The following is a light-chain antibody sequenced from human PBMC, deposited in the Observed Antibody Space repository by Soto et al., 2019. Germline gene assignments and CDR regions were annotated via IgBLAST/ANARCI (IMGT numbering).Light chain of an antibody. CDR1: SSDVGGYYS. CDR3: TSYSSSDIFYV. Sequence: QSVLTQPASVSGSPGQSITISCTGTSSDVGGYYSVSWYRQHPGKAPKLIIYGVTNRPSGVSDRFSASKSGNTASLTISGLQAEDEADYFRTSYSSSDIFYVFGSGTKVTVL. CDR2: GVT. V-gene: IGLV2-14*01. J-gene: IGLJ1*01.